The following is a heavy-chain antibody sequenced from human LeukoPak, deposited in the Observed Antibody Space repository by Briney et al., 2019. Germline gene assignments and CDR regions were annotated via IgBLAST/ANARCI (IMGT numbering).Heavy chain of an antibody. D-gene: IGHD2-2*01. Sequence: SETLSLTCAVYGGSFSGYYWSWIRQPPGKGLEWIGEINHSGSTNYNPSLKSRVTISVDTSKNQFSLKLSSVTAADTAVYYCARERMGCSSTSCSRGYYFDYWGQGTLATVSS. J-gene: IGHJ4*02. CDR3: ARERMGCSSTSCSRGYYFDY. V-gene: IGHV4-34*01. CDR2: INHSGST. CDR1: GGSFSGYY.